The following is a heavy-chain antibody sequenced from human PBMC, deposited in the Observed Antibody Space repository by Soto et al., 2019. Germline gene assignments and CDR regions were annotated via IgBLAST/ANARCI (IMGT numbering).Heavy chain of an antibody. CDR1: GGSISSGGYS. D-gene: IGHD2-2*02. Sequence: SETLSLTCAVSGGSISSGGYSWSWIRQPPGKGLEWIGYIYHSGSTYYNPSLKSRVTISVDRSKNQFSLKLSSVTAADTAVYYCARGYCSSTSCYIWDNWFDPWGQGTLVTVSS. J-gene: IGHJ5*02. V-gene: IGHV4-30-2*01. CDR3: ARGYCSSTSCYIWDNWFDP. CDR2: IYHSGST.